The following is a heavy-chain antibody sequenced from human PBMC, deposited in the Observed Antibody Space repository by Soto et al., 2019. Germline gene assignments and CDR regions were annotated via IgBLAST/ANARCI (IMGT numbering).Heavy chain of an antibody. D-gene: IGHD6-13*01. CDR3: AGGRGRQQLVMSYYYGMDV. CDR1: GGSFSGYC. CDR2: INHSGST. V-gene: IGHV4-34*01. Sequence: QVQLQQWGAGLLKPSETLSLTCAVYGGSFSGYCWSWIRQPPGKGLEWIGEINHSGSTNYNPSLKSRVTISVDTSKNQFSLNLSSVTAADTAVYYCAGGRGRQQLVMSYYYGMDVWGQGTTVTVSS. J-gene: IGHJ6*02.